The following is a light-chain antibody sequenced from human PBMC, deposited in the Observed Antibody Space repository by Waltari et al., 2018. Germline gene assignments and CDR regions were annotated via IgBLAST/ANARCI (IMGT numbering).Light chain of an antibody. V-gene: IGKV3-11*01. Sequence: EIVFTQSPATLSLPPGEMPHLSCRASQSVSSYLAWYQQKPGQAPRLLIYDASNRATGIPARFSGSGSGTDFTLTISSLEPEDFAVYYCQQRSNWPRTFGGGTKVEIK. J-gene: IGKJ4*01. CDR3: QQRSNWPRT. CDR1: QSVSSY. CDR2: DAS.